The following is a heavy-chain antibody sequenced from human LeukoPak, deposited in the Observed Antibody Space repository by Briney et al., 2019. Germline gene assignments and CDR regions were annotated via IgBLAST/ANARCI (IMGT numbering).Heavy chain of an antibody. CDR3: ARVPSAALTGGWFDP. CDR2: MNPNSGNT. J-gene: IGHJ5*02. Sequence: ASVKVSCKASGGTFSSYAISWVRQAPGQGLEWMGWMNPNSGNTGYAQKFQGRVTMTRNTSISTAYMELSSLRSEDTAVYYCARVPSAALTGGWFDPWGQGTLVTVSS. V-gene: IGHV1-8*02. CDR1: GGTFSSYA. D-gene: IGHD6-13*01.